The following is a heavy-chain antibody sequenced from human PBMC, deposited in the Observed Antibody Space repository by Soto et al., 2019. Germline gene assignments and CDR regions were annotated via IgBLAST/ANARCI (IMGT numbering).Heavy chain of an antibody. D-gene: IGHD6-6*01. J-gene: IGHJ4*02. Sequence: SQTLSLTCAISGDSVSSNSVAWSWIRQSPLRGLEWLGRTYYRSKWYNDYAVSVKSRITIIPDTSKNQFSLQLNSVTPEDTAVYYCARYSSSSRVCDYWGQGTMVTVYS. CDR2: TYYRSKWYN. CDR1: GDSVSSNSVA. CDR3: ARYSSSSRVCDY. V-gene: IGHV6-1*01.